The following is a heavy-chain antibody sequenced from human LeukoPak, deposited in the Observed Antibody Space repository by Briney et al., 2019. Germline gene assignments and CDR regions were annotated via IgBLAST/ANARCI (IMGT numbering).Heavy chain of an antibody. CDR2: IYSDGTT. Sequence: ETLSLTCTVSGGSISSGGYYWSWIRQHPGKGLEWVSVIYSDGTTYYADSVKGRFTISRDNSKNTLYLQMNSLRAEDTAVFYCARASGVYLYFDSWGQGTLVTVSS. V-gene: IGHV3-53*01. D-gene: IGHD2/OR15-2a*01. J-gene: IGHJ4*02. CDR3: ARASGVYLYFDS. CDR1: GGSISSGGYY.